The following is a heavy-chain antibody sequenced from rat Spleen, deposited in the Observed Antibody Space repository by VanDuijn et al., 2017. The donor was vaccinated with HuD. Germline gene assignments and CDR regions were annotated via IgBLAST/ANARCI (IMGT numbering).Heavy chain of an antibody. Sequence: EVQLVESGGGLVQPGRSLKLSCAASGFTFSDYYMAWVRQAPTKGLAWVATISFDGSSTYYPDSVKGRFTISRDNAQNSLYLQMNSLRSEDTATYYCARQGTEGIADYWGQGVMVTVSS. CDR3: ARQGTEGIADY. CDR1: GFTFSDYY. J-gene: IGHJ2*01. D-gene: IGHD1-11*01. V-gene: IGHV5-7*01. CDR2: ISFDGSST.